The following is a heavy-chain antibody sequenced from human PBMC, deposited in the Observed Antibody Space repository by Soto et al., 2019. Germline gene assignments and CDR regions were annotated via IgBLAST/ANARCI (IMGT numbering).Heavy chain of an antibody. V-gene: IGHV1-3*01. CDR2: INAGNGNT. J-gene: IGHJ4*02. D-gene: IGHD6-13*01. CDR3: AAGSGIAAAVPFDY. Sequence: GASVKVSCKASGYTFTSYAMHWVRQAPGQRLEWMGWINAGNGNTKYSQKFQGRVTITRDTSASTAYMELSSLRSEDTAVYYCAAGSGIAAAVPFDYWGQGTLVTVSS. CDR1: GYTFTSYA.